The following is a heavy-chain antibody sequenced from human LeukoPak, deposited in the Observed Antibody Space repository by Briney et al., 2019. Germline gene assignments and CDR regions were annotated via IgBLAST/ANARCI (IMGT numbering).Heavy chain of an antibody. CDR3: ARSPTDTAMATHYFDY. Sequence: ASVKVSCKASGGTFSSYAISWVRQAPGQGLEWMGGIIPIFGTANYAQKFQGRVTITADESTSTAYMELSSLRSEDTAVYYCARSPTDTAMATHYFDYWGQGTLVTASS. CDR1: GGTFSSYA. CDR2: IIPIFGTA. D-gene: IGHD5-18*01. V-gene: IGHV1-69*13. J-gene: IGHJ4*02.